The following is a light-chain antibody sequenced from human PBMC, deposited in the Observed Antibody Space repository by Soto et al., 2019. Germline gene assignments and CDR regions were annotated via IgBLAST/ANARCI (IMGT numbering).Light chain of an antibody. CDR1: SSNIGTNT. Sequence: QPVLTQPPSASGTPGQRVTISCSGSSSNIGTNTVNWYQQLPGTAPKLLIYADYQRTSGVPDRFSGSKSGTSASLAISGLQSEDEDDYYCAAWDDSLILVFGGGTQLTVL. CDR2: ADY. J-gene: IGLJ3*02. V-gene: IGLV1-44*01. CDR3: AAWDDSLILV.